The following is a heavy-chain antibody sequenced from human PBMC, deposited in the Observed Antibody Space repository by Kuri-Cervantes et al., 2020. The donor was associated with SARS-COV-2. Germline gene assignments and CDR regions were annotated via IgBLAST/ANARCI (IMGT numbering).Heavy chain of an antibody. V-gene: IGHV2-70*11. CDR1: GGSISSYYW. D-gene: IGHD5-18*01. Sequence: TLSLTCTVSGGSISSYYWSWIRQPPGKALEWLARIDWDDDKYYSTSLKTRLTISKDTSKNQVVLTMTNMDPVDTATYYCARSETWIHPRYEGWFDPWGQGTLVTVSS. CDR3: ARSETWIHPRYEGWFDP. J-gene: IGHJ5*02. CDR2: IDWDDDK.